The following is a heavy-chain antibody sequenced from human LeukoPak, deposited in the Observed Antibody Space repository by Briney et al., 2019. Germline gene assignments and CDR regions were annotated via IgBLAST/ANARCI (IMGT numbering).Heavy chain of an antibody. J-gene: IGHJ4*02. V-gene: IGHV4-59*02. CDR2: IYHTGST. CDR1: GGSVSDYY. Sequence: PSETLSLTCTISGGSVSDYYWCWSRQSPGKGLEWICYIYHTGSTSYSPSLKSRVTISADTSQNQFSLKSSSVTAADTAVYYCASRKLGNDYWVQGTLVTVCS. D-gene: IGHD7-27*01. CDR3: ASRKLGNDY.